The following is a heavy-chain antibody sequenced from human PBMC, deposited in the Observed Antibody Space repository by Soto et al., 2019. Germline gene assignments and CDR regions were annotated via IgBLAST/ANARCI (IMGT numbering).Heavy chain of an antibody. V-gene: IGHV1-69*02. CDR2: IIPILGIA. CDR1: GGTFSSYT. J-gene: IGHJ4*02. D-gene: IGHD6-13*01. CDR3: ARSRGVRGIPTDFSIIDY. Sequence: QVQLVQSGAEVKKPGSSVKVSCKASGGTFSSYTISWVRQAPGQGLEWMGWIIPILGIANYAQKFQGRVTITADKSTSTAYMELSSLRSEDTAVYYCARSRGVRGIPTDFSIIDYWGQGTLVTVSS.